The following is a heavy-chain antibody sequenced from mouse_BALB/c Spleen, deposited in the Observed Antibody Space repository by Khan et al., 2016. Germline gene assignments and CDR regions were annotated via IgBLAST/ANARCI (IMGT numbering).Heavy chain of an antibody. V-gene: IGHV1-69*02. Sequence: QVQLQQPGAELVRPGASVKLSCKASGYTFTSYWINWVKQRPGQGLEWIGNIYPSDNYTNYNQKFKDKATLTVDKSSSTAYMQLGSPTSEDSAVYYCTRFGDVYFDYWGQGTTLTVSA. CDR2: IYPSDNYT. D-gene: IGHD3-1*01. CDR1: GYTFTSYW. CDR3: TRFGDVYFDY. J-gene: IGHJ2*01.